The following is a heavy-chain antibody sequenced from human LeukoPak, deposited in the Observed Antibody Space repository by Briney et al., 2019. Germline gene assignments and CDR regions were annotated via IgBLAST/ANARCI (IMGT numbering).Heavy chain of an antibody. J-gene: IGHJ4*02. Sequence: GGSLRLSCAASGFTFSSYEMNWVRQAPGKGLEWVSYISSSGSTIYYADSVKGRFTISRDNSKNTLYLQMNSLRAEDTAVYYCAKDIVVVPAATFDYWGQGTLVTVSS. CDR3: AKDIVVVPAATFDY. CDR2: ISSSGSTI. V-gene: IGHV3-48*03. CDR1: GFTFSSYE. D-gene: IGHD2-2*01.